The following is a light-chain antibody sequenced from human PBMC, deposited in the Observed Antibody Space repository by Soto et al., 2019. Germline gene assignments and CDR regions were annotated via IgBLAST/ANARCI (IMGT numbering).Light chain of an antibody. V-gene: IGLV2-11*01. Sequence: QSALTQPASVSGSPGQSLTISCTGTSSDVESYNLVSWYQQHPGKAPKVMIYDVSKRPSGVPDRFSGSKSGNTASLTLSGLQAEDEADYYCCSYAGSYTFYVFGTGTKLTVL. CDR1: SSDVESYNL. CDR2: DVS. CDR3: CSYAGSYTFYV. J-gene: IGLJ1*01.